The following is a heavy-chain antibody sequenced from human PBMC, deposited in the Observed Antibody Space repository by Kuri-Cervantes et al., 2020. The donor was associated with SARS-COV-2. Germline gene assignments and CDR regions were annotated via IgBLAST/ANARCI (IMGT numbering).Heavy chain of an antibody. V-gene: IGHV4-4*07. D-gene: IGHD3-10*01. J-gene: IGHJ3*02. CDR2: IYTSGST. Sequence: SETLSLTCAVSGGSISSYDWSWIRQPAGKGLEWIGRIYTSGSTNYNPSLKSRVTMSVDTSKNQFSLKLSSVTAADTAVYYCARDARGSITFDIWGQGTMVTVSS. CDR3: ARDARGSITFDI. CDR1: GGSISSYD.